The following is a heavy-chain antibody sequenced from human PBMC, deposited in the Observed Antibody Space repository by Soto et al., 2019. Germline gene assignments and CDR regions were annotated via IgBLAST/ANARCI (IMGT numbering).Heavy chain of an antibody. CDR1: GFIFTDYD. CDR2: ISASGSDI. CDR3: AREVLTTLN. V-gene: IGHV3-11*01. J-gene: IGHJ4*02. Sequence: GGSLRLSCAASGFIFTDYDMSWIRQAPGKGLEWVSYISASGSDIHYADSVKGRFTISRDNAKSSLYLQMNSPRGEDTTVYYCAREVLTTLNWGQGTLVTVSS.